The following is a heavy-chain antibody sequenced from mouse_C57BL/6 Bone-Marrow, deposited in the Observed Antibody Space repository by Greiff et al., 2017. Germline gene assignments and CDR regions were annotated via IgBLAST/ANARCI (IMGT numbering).Heavy chain of an antibody. D-gene: IGHD2-4*01. Sequence: EVQLQESGPVLVKPGASVKMSCKASGYTFTDYYMNWVKQSHGKSLEWIGVINPYNGGTSYNQKFKGKATLTVDKSSSTAYMELNSLTSEDSAVYYCARERLRGFAYWGQGTLVTVSA. CDR3: ARERLRGFAY. J-gene: IGHJ3*01. V-gene: IGHV1-19*01. CDR1: GYTFTDYY. CDR2: INPYNGGT.